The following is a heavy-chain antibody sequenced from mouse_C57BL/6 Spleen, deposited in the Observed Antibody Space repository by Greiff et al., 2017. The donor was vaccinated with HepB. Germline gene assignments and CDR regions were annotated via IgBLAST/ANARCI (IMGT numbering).Heavy chain of an antibody. J-gene: IGHJ1*03. CDR1: GYTFTSYW. V-gene: IGHV1-69*01. CDR2: TDPSDSYT. D-gene: IGHD1-1*01. CDR3: ARGETTVVDWYFDV. Sequence: QVQLQQPGAELVMPGASVKLSCKASGYTFTSYWMHWVKQRPGQGLEWIGETDPSDSYTNYNQKFKGKSTLTVDKSSSTAYMQLSSLTSEDSAVYYCARGETTVVDWYFDVWGTGTTVTVSS.